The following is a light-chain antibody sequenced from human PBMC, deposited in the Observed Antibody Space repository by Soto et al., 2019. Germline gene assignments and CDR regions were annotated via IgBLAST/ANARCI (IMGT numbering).Light chain of an antibody. CDR2: HAS. J-gene: IGKJ1*01. V-gene: IGKV1-5*01. CDR3: QQYNSYS. Sequence: DIQMTQSPSTLPASVGDRVTITCRASQSISNWLVWYQQKPGTAPKLLIYHASTLESGVPSRFSGSGSGTEFTLTISSLQPDDFATYYCQQYNSYSFGQGTKLDIK. CDR1: QSISNW.